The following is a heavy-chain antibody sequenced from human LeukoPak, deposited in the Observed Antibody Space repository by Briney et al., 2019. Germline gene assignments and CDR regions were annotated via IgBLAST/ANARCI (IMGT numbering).Heavy chain of an antibody. V-gene: IGHV4-59*02. J-gene: IGHJ3*02. Sequence: SETLSLTCTVSGGSVSSYYWSWVRQPPGKGLEWIGYIYYSGSTNYNPSLKSRVTISVDTSKNQFSLKLSSVTAADTAVYYCARERASGLDDAFDIWGQGTMVTVSS. D-gene: IGHD1-1*01. CDR2: IYYSGST. CDR3: ARERASGLDDAFDI. CDR1: GGSVSSYY.